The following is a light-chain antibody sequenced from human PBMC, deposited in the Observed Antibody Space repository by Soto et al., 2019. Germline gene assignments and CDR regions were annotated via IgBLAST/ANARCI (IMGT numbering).Light chain of an antibody. V-gene: IGLV3-21*02. CDR2: DDS. Sequence: SYELTQAPSVSVAPGQTATITWGGNNIGSKSVHWYQKKPGQAPVLVLSDDSDRPSGIPERFSGSNSGHTATLTISRVGAGDEADYYCQVWDTTSDLAVFGGGTKVTVL. J-gene: IGLJ2*01. CDR3: QVWDTTSDLAV. CDR1: NIGSKS.